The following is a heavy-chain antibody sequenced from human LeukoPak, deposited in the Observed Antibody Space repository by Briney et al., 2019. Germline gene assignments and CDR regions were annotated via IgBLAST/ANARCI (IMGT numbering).Heavy chain of an antibody. CDR2: IIPIFGTA. CDR3: ARPNPELNHLVEFGD. J-gene: IGHJ4*02. D-gene: IGHD1-7*01. V-gene: IGHV1-69*13. Sequence: GASVKVSCKASGGTFSSYAISWVRQAPGQRLEWMGGIIPIFGTANYAQKFQGRVTITADESTSTAYMELSSLRSEDTAVYYCARPNPELNHLVEFGDWGQGTLVTVSS. CDR1: GGTFSSYA.